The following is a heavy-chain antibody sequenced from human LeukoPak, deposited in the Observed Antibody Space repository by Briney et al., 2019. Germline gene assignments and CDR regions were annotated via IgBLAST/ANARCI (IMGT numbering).Heavy chain of an antibody. CDR2: INHSGST. V-gene: IGHV4-34*01. Sequence: PGGSLRLSCAVSGFTFSSYAMSWIRQPPGKGLEWIGEINHSGSTNYNPSLKSRVTISVDTSKNQFSLKPSSVTAADTAVYYCARRRTRDGYSSNYFFDYWGLGTLVTVSS. D-gene: IGHD4-4*01. CDR1: GFTFSSYA. J-gene: IGHJ4*02. CDR3: ARRRTRDGYSSNYFFDY.